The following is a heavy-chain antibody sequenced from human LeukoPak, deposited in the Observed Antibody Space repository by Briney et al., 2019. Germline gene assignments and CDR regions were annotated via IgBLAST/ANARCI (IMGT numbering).Heavy chain of an antibody. V-gene: IGHV1-8*03. CDR1: GYTVTSYD. CDR3: ARSLLPGDIVVVPAAYYDY. D-gene: IGHD2-2*01. J-gene: IGHJ4*02. CDR2: MNPNSGNT. Sequence: ASVKVSCKASGYTVTSYDINWVRQATGQGLEWMGWMNPNSGNTGYAQKFQGRVTITRNTSISTAYMELSSLRSEDTAVYYCARSLLPGDIVVVPAAYYDYWGQGTLVTVSS.